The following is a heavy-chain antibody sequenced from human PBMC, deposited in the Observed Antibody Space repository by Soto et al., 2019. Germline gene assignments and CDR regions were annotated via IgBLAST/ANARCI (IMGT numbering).Heavy chain of an antibody. Sequence: EVQLVESGGGLVKPGGSLTLSCAASGFSFTNAWMSWVRQAPGKGLEWVGRIKSKTDGATTDYPAPVKGRFIVSRDDSKNTLSLQLNSLTADDTGVYYCTTDYGLFEYVLWRGSRSVWGQGTTVTVSS. J-gene: IGHJ6*02. V-gene: IGHV3-15*01. CDR1: GFSFTNAW. CDR3: TTDYGLFEYVLWRGSRSV. D-gene: IGHD3-3*01. CDR2: IKSKTDGATT.